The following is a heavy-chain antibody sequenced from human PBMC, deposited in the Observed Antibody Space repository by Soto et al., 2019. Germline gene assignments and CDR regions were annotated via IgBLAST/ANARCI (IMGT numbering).Heavy chain of an antibody. J-gene: IGHJ4*02. CDR3: ATRGSGSYYDY. D-gene: IGHD1-26*01. CDR2: ISGSGGST. CDR1: GFTFSSYA. Sequence: EVQLLESGGGLVQPGGSLRLSCAASGFTFSSYAMRWVRQAPVKGLEWVSAISGSGGSTYYADSVKRRFTISRDNSKNTRYLQMNSLRAEDTAVYYCATRGSGSYYDYWGQGTLVTVSS. V-gene: IGHV3-23*01.